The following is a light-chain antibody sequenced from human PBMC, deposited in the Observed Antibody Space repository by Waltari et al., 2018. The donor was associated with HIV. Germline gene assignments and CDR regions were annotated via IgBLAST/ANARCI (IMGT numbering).Light chain of an antibody. CDR1: SSTIGTNT. J-gene: IGLJ2*01. CDR3: AAWDDSLNGVV. CDR2: SND. V-gene: IGLV1-44*01. Sequence: QSVLTQPPSASGTPGRRVPISGSGSSSTIGTNTVNGYQQRPGTAPKLLIYSNDQRPSGVPDRFSGSKSGTSASLAISGLQSEDEADYYCAAWDDSLNGVVFGGGTKLTVL.